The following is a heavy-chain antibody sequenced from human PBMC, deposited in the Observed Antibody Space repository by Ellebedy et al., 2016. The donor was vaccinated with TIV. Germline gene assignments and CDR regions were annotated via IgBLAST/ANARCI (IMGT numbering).Heavy chain of an antibody. D-gene: IGHD4-17*01. CDR1: GYTLTELS. CDR3: ATEGYGDYEFDY. J-gene: IGHJ4*02. CDR2: FDPEDGET. V-gene: IGHV1-24*01. Sequence: ASVKVSXXVSGYTLTELSMHWVRQAPGKGLEWMGGFDPEDGETIYAQKFQGRVTMTEDTSTDTAYMELSSLRSEDTAVYYCATEGYGDYEFDYWGQGTLVTVSS.